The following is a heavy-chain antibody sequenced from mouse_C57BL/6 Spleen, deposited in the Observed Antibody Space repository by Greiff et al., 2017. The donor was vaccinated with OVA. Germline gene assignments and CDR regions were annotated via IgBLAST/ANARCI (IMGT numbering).Heavy chain of an antibody. J-gene: IGHJ2*01. V-gene: IGHV1-50*01. CDR3: ARRGYDAHYFDY. CDR1: GYTFTSYW. CDR2: IDPSDRYT. D-gene: IGHD2-2*01. Sequence: VQLQQPGAELVKPGASVKLSCKASGYTFTSYWMQWVKQRPGQGLEWIGEIDPSDRYTTYNQKFKGKATLTVDTSSSTAYMQLSSLTAEDSAVYYCARRGYDAHYFDYWGQGTTRTVAS.